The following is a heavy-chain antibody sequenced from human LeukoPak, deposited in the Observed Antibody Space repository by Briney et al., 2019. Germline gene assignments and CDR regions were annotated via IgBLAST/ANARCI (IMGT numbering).Heavy chain of an antibody. CDR3: ARGSIVGATFGSGLTNFFDY. V-gene: IGHV4-34*01. CDR1: GGSFSGYY. CDR2: INHSGRT. Sequence: PSETLSLTCAVYGGSFSGYYWSWIRQPPGKGLEWIGEINHSGRTNFNPSLKSRVTISVDTSKNQFSLKLTSVTAADTAAYYCARGSIVGATFGSGLTNFFDYWGQGILVTVSS. D-gene: IGHD1-26*01. J-gene: IGHJ4*02.